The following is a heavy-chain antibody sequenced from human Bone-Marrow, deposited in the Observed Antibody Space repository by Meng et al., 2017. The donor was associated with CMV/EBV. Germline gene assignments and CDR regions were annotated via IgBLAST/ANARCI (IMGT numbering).Heavy chain of an antibody. CDR1: GYTFTSYG. D-gene: IGHD2/OR15-2a*01. Sequence: ASVKVSCKASGYTFTSYGVSWVRQAPGQGLEWMGWISAYNGNTNYAQKLQGRVTMTTDTSTSTAYMELRSLRSDDTAVYYCAKYDLAHYYGMDVWGQGTTVTVSS. CDR3: AKYDLAHYYGMDV. J-gene: IGHJ6*01. CDR2: ISAYNGNT. V-gene: IGHV1-18*01.